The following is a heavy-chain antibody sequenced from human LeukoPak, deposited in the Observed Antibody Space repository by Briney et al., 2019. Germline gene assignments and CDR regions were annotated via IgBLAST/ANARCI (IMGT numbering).Heavy chain of an antibody. D-gene: IGHD3-22*01. V-gene: IGHV1-2*02. Sequence: ASVKVSCKASGYTFNGYYIHWVRQAPGQGLEWMGWINPNSGGTNYAQKFQGRVTMTRDTSISTAYMELSRLRSDDTAVYYCARDLYHYDSGGAFDIWGQGTMVTVSS. J-gene: IGHJ3*02. CDR2: INPNSGGT. CDR1: GYTFNGYY. CDR3: ARDLYHYDSGGAFDI.